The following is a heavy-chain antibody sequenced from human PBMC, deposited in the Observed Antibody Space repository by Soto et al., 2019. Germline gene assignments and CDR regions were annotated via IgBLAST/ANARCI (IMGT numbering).Heavy chain of an antibody. CDR3: ARAANLYYYDSSGYYAAFDI. CDR1: GGTFSSYA. Sequence: GASVKVSCKASGGTFSSYAISWVRQAPGQGLEWMGGIIPIFGTANYAQKFQGRVTITADESTSTAYMELSSLRSEDTAVYYCARAANLYYYDSSGYYAAFDIWGQGTMVNVSS. J-gene: IGHJ3*02. CDR2: IIPIFGTA. V-gene: IGHV1-69*13. D-gene: IGHD3-22*01.